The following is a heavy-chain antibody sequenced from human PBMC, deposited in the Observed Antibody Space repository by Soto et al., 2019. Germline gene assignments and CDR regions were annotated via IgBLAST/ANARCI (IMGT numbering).Heavy chain of an antibody. CDR2: TRSKVNNYAT. V-gene: IGHV3-73*02. CDR1: GFTFSDAA. D-gene: IGHD2-15*01. J-gene: IGHJ4*02. CDR3: TRHLVDY. Sequence: EVQLVESGGGLVQPGGSLKLSCAASGFTFSDAAIHWVRQASGKGLELVGRTRSKVNNYATAYAASVKGRFTIYRDDSKNTAFLQMNSLTTEDTAVYYCTRHLVDYWGQGTLVIVSS.